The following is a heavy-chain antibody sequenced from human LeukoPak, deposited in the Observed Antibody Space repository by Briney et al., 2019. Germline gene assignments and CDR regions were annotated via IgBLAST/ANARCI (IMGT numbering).Heavy chain of an antibody. V-gene: IGHV3-30*03. J-gene: IGHJ6*02. D-gene: IGHD3-22*01. CDR1: GFTFSSYS. Sequence: GGSLRLSCAASGFTFSSYSMNWVRQAPGKGLEWVAVISFDGSNKYCADSVKGRFTISRDNSKNTLYLQMNSLRAEDTAVYYCARDGTNDSSGGVYGMDVWGQGTTVTVSS. CDR3: ARDGTNDSSGGVYGMDV. CDR2: ISFDGSNK.